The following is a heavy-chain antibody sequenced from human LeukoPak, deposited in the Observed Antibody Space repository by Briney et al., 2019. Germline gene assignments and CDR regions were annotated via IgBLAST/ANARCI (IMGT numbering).Heavy chain of an antibody. Sequence: PRGSQRLSCAASGFTFSDYYMSWIRQAPGRGLEWVSYISSSGGTIYYADSVKGRFTISRDNAKKSLYLQMNSLRAEDTAVYYCASVYYYGMDVWGQGTTVTVSS. CDR3: ASVYYYGMDV. CDR2: ISSSGGTI. V-gene: IGHV3-11*01. CDR1: GFTFSDYY. J-gene: IGHJ6*02.